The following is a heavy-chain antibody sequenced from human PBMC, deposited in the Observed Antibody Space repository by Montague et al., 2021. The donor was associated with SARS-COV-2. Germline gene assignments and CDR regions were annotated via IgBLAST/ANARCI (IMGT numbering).Heavy chain of an antibody. D-gene: IGHD3-10*01. CDR2: INHGGST. CDR1: GGSFSGFY. Sequence: SETLSLTCAVSGGSFSGFYWSWVRQPPGKGLEWTGEINHGGSTKYSPSLKSRLTISADTSKNQFSLKLTSVAAADTAVYYCARLRDGVVPSPILGVGPYYSYYYMDVWGRGTTVTVSS. CDR3: ARLRDGVVPSPILGVGPYYSYYYMDV. V-gene: IGHV4-34*01. J-gene: IGHJ6*03.